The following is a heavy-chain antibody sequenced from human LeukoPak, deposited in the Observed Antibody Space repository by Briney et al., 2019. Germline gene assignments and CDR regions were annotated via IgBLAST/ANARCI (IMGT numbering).Heavy chain of an antibody. V-gene: IGHV5-51*01. CDR3: ARNPFPASYGDGDY. J-gene: IGHJ4*02. Sequence: GESLQISCKGSGYAFTSYWIGCVRQMPGQGLEWIGIIYPGDSDTRYSPSFQGQVTISADKSISTAYLQWSSLKASDTAMYYCARNPFPASYGDGDYWGQGTLVTVSS. D-gene: IGHD4-17*01. CDR1: GYAFTSYW. CDR2: IYPGDSDT.